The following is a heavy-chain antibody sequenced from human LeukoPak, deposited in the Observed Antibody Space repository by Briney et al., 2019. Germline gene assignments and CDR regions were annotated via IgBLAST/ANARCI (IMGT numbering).Heavy chain of an antibody. CDR3: ARELRYYDILTGYYDYFDY. Sequence: PSETLSLTCTVSGGSISSGSYYWSWIRQPAGKGLEWIGRIYTSGSTNYNPSLKSRVTISVDTSKNQFSLKLSSVTAADTAVYYCARELRYYDILTGYYDYFDYWGQGTLVTVSS. J-gene: IGHJ4*02. CDR2: IYTSGST. D-gene: IGHD3-9*01. CDR1: GGSISSGSYY. V-gene: IGHV4-61*02.